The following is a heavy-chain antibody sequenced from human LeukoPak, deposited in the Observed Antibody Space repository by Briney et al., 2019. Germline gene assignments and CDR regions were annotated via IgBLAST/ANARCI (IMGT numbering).Heavy chain of an antibody. Sequence: GGSLRLSCAASGFTFSSYEMNWVRQAPPKELEWVSFISSTGSPIYYADSVKGRFTISRDNAKNSLYLQMSSLRNEDTAVYYCARDFIDRSADYWGQGTLVTVAS. J-gene: IGHJ4*02. CDR2: ISSTGSPI. D-gene: IGHD3-22*01. V-gene: IGHV3-48*03. CDR1: GFTFSSYE. CDR3: ARDFIDRSADY.